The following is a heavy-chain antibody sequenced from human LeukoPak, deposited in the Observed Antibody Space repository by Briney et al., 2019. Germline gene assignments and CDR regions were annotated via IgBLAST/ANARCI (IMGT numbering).Heavy chain of an antibody. CDR2: IKQDGSEK. D-gene: IGHD1-26*01. Sequence: GGSLRLSCAASGFTFSNYWMRWVRQAPGKGLEWVASIKQDGSEKYYVDSVKGRFTISRDNARNTLYLQMNSLRAEDTAVYYCARAVYSGSYLGYWGQGTLVTVSS. J-gene: IGHJ4*02. CDR3: ARAVYSGSYLGY. V-gene: IGHV3-7*01. CDR1: GFTFSNYW.